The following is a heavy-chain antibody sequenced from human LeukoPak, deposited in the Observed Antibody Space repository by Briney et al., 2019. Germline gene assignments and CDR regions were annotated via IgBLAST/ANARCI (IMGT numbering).Heavy chain of an antibody. CDR2: VHASGSP. D-gene: IGHD3-10*01. CDR1: GGSISPYY. V-gene: IGHV4-4*07. Sequence: SETLSLTCTVSGGSISPYYWSWIRQPAGKGLEWIGRVHASGSPNYNPSLKSRVIISVDKSKNQFSLNPNSVTAADTAVYYCARGGTYGSGSDQRTTLDYWGQGTLVTVSS. J-gene: IGHJ4*02. CDR3: ARGGTYGSGSDQRTTLDY.